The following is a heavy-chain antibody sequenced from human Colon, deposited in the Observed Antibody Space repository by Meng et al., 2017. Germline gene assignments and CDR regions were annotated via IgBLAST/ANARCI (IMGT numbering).Heavy chain of an antibody. V-gene: IGHV4-59*01. J-gene: IGHJ6*02. D-gene: IGHD6-6*01. CDR1: GDSINRYY. Sequence: GSLRLSCTVSGDSINRYYWSWIRQPPGKGLEWIGFIHYSGNINYNPSLKSRVTMSLDTSKNQFSLKLSSVTAAATAVYSCATTTISSRPAYYGIDVWGQGTTVTVSS. CDR2: IHYSGNI. CDR3: ATTTISSRPAYYGIDV.